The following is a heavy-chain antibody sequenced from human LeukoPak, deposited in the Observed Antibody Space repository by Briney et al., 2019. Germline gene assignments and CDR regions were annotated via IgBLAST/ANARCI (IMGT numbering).Heavy chain of an antibody. CDR1: GFVFSNHS. Sequence: PGGSLRLSCAASGFVFSNHSMNWVRQAPGKGLEWVSSISSSSSYIYYADSVKGRFTISRDNAKNSLYLQMNSLRAEDTAVYYCARDLEDILTVRDAFDIWGQGTMVTVSS. D-gene: IGHD3-9*01. V-gene: IGHV3-21*01. J-gene: IGHJ3*02. CDR2: ISSSSSYI. CDR3: ARDLEDILTVRDAFDI.